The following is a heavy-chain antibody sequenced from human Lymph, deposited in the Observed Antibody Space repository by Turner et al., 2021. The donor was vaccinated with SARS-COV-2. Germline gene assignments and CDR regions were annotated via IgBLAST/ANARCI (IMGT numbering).Heavy chain of an antibody. CDR3: ARGRYSGGGMDV. CDR2: MNPNSGNT. D-gene: IGHD1-26*01. V-gene: IGHV1-8*02. Sequence: QVQLVQSGAVVKKPGASVKVSCKAPGYTFTSYDINWVRQATGQGLEWMGWMNPNSGNTGYEQKFQGRVTMTRNTSISTAYMELSSLGSEDTAVYYCARGRYSGGGMDVWGQGTTVTFSS. J-gene: IGHJ6*02. CDR1: GYTFTSYD.